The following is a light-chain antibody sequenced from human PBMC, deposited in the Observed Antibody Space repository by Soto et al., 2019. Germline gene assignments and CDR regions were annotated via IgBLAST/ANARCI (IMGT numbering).Light chain of an antibody. J-gene: IGLJ2*01. CDR3: QSYDSSLSVVV. CDR1: SSNIGAGYD. Sequence: QLVLTQPPSVSGAPGHRVTISCTGSSSNIGAGYDVHWYQQLPGTAPKLLIYGNSNRPSGVPDRFSGSKSGTSASLAITGLQAEDEADYYCQSYDSSLSVVVFGGGTKVTVL. V-gene: IGLV1-40*01. CDR2: GNS.